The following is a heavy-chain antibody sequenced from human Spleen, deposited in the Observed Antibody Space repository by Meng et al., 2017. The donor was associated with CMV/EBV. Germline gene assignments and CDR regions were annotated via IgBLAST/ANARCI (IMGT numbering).Heavy chain of an antibody. V-gene: IGHV4-4*02. D-gene: IGHD3-3*01. CDR3: ARRRVGVVIIRAYFDY. Sequence: SETLSLTCAVSGVSISNSHWWSWVRQPPGKGLEWIGEVYHSGSTNYNPSLKSRVTISVDTSKNQFSLKLSSVTAADTAVYYCARRRVGVVIIRAYFDYWGQGTLFPFSS. J-gene: IGHJ4*02. CDR1: GVSISNSHW. CDR2: VYHSGST.